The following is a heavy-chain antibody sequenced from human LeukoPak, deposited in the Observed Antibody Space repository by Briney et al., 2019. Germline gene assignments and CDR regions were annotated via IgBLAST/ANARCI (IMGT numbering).Heavy chain of an antibody. Sequence: SETLSLTCTVSGGAISSYYWSWIRQPPGKGLEWIGYIYYSGSTNYNPSLKSRVTISVDTSKNQFSLKLSSVTAADTAVYYCARALRDCSSTSCYRVFDPWGQGTLVTVSS. V-gene: IGHV4-59*01. J-gene: IGHJ5*02. D-gene: IGHD2-2*01. CDR3: ARALRDCSSTSCYRVFDP. CDR2: IYYSGST. CDR1: GGAISSYY.